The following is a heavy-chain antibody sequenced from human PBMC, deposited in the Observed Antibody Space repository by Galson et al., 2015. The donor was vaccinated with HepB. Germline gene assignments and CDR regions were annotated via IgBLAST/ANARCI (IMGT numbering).Heavy chain of an antibody. J-gene: IGHJ4*02. CDR3: ARDLNQYYYGSGSGYFDY. CDR1: GGSISSYY. D-gene: IGHD3-10*01. CDR2: IYYSGST. Sequence: TLSLTCTVSGGSISSYYWSWIRQPPGKGLEWIGYIYYSGSTNYNPSLKSRVTISVDTSKNQFSLKLSSVTAADTAVYYCARDLNQYYYGSGSGYFDYWGQGTLVTVSS. V-gene: IGHV4-59*01.